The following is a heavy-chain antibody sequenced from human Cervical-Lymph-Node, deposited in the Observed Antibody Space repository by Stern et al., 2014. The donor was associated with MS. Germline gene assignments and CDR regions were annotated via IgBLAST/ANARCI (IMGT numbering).Heavy chain of an antibody. D-gene: IGHD1-14*01. CDR1: GFTVSDFY. J-gene: IGHJ6*02. CDR3: ARAGTSYYYYRLDV. CDR2: ISRNGKTT. Sequence: VQLLESGGGLVKPGGSLRLSCAASGFTVSDFYMSWMRQAPGKGLEWVSYISRNGKTTSYAESVEGRFTISRDNAKNSVVLQMNSLRAEDTAVYYCARAGTSYYYYRLDVWGQGTTVTVSS. V-gene: IGHV3-11*01.